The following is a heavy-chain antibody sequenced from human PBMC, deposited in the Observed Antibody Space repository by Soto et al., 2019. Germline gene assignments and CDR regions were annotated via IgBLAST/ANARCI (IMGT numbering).Heavy chain of an antibody. CDR2: INPSGGST. D-gene: IGHD3-3*01. CDR1: GYTFTSYY. V-gene: IGHV1-46*01. J-gene: IGHJ6*02. Sequence: ASVKVSCKASGYTFTSYYMHWVRQAPGRGLEWMGIINPSGGSTSYAQKFQGRVTMTRDTSTSTVYMELSSLRSEDTAVYYCARFTNSYYYYYGMDVWGQGTTVTVSS. CDR3: ARFTNSYYYYYGMDV.